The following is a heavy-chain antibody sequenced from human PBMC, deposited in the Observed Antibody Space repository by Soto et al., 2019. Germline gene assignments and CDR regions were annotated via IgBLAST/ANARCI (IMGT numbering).Heavy chain of an antibody. D-gene: IGHD3-22*01. J-gene: IGHJ5*02. Sequence: PSGTLSLTCPVSGGSISSYYWSWIRQPPGKGLEWVGYIYYSGSTSYNPSLKSRVTISVDTSKNQFSLKLSSVTAADTAVYYCARDNPYYYDSSGYSLPGYNWFDPWGQGTLVTVS. V-gene: IGHV4-59*01. CDR1: GGSISSYY. CDR2: IYYSGST. CDR3: ARDNPYYYDSSGYSLPGYNWFDP.